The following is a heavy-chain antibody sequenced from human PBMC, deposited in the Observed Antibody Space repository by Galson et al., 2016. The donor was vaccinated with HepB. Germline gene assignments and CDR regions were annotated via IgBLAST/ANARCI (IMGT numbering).Heavy chain of an antibody. CDR2: ISPYNGDT. CDR3: AREADSSSWKRFYFDY. V-gene: IGHV1-18*01. D-gene: IGHD6-13*01. J-gene: IGHJ4*02. Sequence: KVSCKASGYTFTSYGINWVRQAPGQGLEWMGWISPYNGDTNYAQNLQGRVTMTTDTSTSTAYLGLRSLRSDDTAVYYCAREADSSSWKRFYFDYWGQGTLVTVSS. CDR1: GYTFTSYG.